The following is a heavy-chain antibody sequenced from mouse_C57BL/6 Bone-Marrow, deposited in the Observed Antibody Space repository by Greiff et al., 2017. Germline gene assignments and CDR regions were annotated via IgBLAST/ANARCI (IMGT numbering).Heavy chain of an antibody. CDR3: ARSGYYDYDDFDY. Sequence: VKLVESGPELVKPGASVKISCKASGYAFSSSWMNWVKQRPGKGLEWIGRIYPGDGDTNYNGKFKGKATLTADKSSSTAYMQLSSLTSEDSAVYFCARSGYYDYDDFDYWGQGTTLTVSS. J-gene: IGHJ2*01. CDR2: IYPGDGDT. CDR1: GYAFSSSW. V-gene: IGHV1-82*01. D-gene: IGHD2-4*01.